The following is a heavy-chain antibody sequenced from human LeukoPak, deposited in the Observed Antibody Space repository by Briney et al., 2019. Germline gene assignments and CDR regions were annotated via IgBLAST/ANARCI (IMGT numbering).Heavy chain of an antibody. D-gene: IGHD2-15*01. CDR1: GFTFSSYG. J-gene: IGHJ4*02. V-gene: IGHV3-30*18. Sequence: GGSLRLSCAASGFTFSSYGMYWVRQAPGKGLEWVAVISYDGSNKYYADSVKGRFTISRDNSKNTLYLQMNSLRAEDTAVYYCAKDRHCSGGSCYGPNKEDFDYWGQGTLVTVSS. CDR3: AKDRHCSGGSCYGPNKEDFDY. CDR2: ISYDGSNK.